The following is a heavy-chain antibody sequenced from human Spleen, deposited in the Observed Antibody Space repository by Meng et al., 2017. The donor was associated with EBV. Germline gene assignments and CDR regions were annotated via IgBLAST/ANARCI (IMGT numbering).Heavy chain of an antibody. CDR1: GGSVSSTSYY. CDR2: VYYSGST. D-gene: IGHD3-10*01. J-gene: IGHJ5*02. CDR3: ARENPARGNWFDP. V-gene: IGHV4-61*01. Sequence: VQLQGSGPGLVKPSETLSLTYTVPGGSVSSTSYYWSWIRQPPGKRLEWIGYVYYSGSTNYNPSLKSRVTISVDTSKNQFSLNLYSVTAADTAVYYCARENPARGNWFDPWGQGALVTVSS.